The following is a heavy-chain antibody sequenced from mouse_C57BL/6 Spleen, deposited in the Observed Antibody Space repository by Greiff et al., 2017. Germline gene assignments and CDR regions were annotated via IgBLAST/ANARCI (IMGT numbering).Heavy chain of an antibody. V-gene: IGHV1-7*01. CDR1: GYTFTSYW. D-gene: IGHD1-1*01. Sequence: LVESGAELAKPGASVKLSCKASGYTFTSYWMHWVKQRPGQGLEWIGYINPSSGYTKYNQKFKDKATLTADKSSSTAYMQLSSLTYEDSAVYYCSFITTVVFDYWGQGTTLTVSS. CDR3: SFITTVVFDY. J-gene: IGHJ2*01. CDR2: INPSSGYT.